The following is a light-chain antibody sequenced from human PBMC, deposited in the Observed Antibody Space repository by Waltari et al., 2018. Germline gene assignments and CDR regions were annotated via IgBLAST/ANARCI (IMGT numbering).Light chain of an antibody. CDR2: DVS. CDR3: SSYTSSTRV. Sequence: QSALTQPASVSGSPGQSITISCTGTSSDVGGYNYVSWYQQHPGKAPKLMIYDVSNRPSGVSNRCVGSKSGNTASLTISGLQAEDEADYYCSSYTSSTRVFGGGTKVTVL. CDR1: SSDVGGYNY. V-gene: IGLV2-14*03. J-gene: IGLJ3*02.